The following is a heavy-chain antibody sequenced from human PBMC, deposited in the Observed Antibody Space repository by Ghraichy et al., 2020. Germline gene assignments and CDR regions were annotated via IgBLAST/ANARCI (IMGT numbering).Heavy chain of an antibody. CDR2: FDPEDGET. J-gene: IGHJ5*02. V-gene: IGHV1-24*01. CDR3: ATLIGTMNPIYSNYKGGQNWFDP. CDR1: GYTLTELS. D-gene: IGHD4-11*01. Sequence: ASVKVSCKVSGYTLTELSMHWVRQAPGKGLEWMGGFDPEDGETIYAQKFQGRVTMTEDTSTDTAYMELSSLRSEDTAVYYCATLIGTMNPIYSNYKGGQNWFDPWGQGTLVTVSS.